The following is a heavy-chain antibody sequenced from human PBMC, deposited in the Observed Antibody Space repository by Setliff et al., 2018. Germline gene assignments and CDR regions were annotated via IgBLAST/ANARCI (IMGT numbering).Heavy chain of an antibody. CDR1: GFTFSSYA. D-gene: IGHD6-19*01. CDR3: ARSRWGQWLVPVDY. CDR2: ISYDGSNK. Sequence: LRLSCAASGFTFSSYAMHWVRQAPGKGLEWVAVISYDGSNKYYADSVKGRFTISRDNSKNTLYLQMNSLRAEDTAVYYCARSRWGQWLVPVDYWGQGTLVTVSS. V-gene: IGHV3-30-3*01. J-gene: IGHJ4*02.